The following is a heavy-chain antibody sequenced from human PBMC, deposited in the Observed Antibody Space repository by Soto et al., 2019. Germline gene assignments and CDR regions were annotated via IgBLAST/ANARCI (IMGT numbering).Heavy chain of an antibody. Sequence: SETLSLTCAVYGGSFSGYYWSWIRQPPGKGLEWIGEINHSGSTNYNPSLKSRVTISVDTSKNQFSLKLSSVTAADTAVYYCARPLRGYWGQGTLVTVSS. CDR1: GGSFSGYY. CDR3: ARPLRGY. D-gene: IGHD2-21*01. J-gene: IGHJ4*02. CDR2: INHSGST. V-gene: IGHV4-34*01.